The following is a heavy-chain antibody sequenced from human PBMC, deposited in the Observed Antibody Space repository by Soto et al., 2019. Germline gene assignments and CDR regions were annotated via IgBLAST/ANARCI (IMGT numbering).Heavy chain of an antibody. Sequence: QVQLVQSGAEVKKPGSSVKVSCKASGGAFNNYIFDWVRQAPGQGLEWMGGIIPMFGTPKYAQTFQDRITISADVSTGTAYMELTSLRFDDTAIYYCARGRDKPPGGLYFDSWGEGTRVTVSS. J-gene: IGHJ4*02. CDR1: GGAFNNYI. CDR3: ARGRDKPPGGLYFDS. CDR2: IIPMFGTP. D-gene: IGHD3-10*01. V-gene: IGHV1-69*01.